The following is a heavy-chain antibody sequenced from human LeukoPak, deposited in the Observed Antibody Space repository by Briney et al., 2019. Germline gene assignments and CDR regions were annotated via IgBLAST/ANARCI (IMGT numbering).Heavy chain of an antibody. CDR1: GFTFTSYA. J-gene: IGHJ4*02. CDR2: ISDSGGNT. V-gene: IGHV3-23*01. Sequence: GGSLRLSCAASGFTFTSYAMSWVHQAPGKGLEWVSTISDSGGNTYYADSVKGRFTISRDNYKNTAYLQMNSLRAEDTAVYYCAGSWYFDYWGQGTLVTVSS. D-gene: IGHD6-13*01. CDR3: AGSWYFDY.